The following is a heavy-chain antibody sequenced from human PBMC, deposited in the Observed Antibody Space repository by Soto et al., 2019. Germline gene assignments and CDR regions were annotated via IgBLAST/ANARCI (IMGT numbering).Heavy chain of an antibody. CDR2: IKQDGSEK. D-gene: IGHD4-17*01. Sequence: EVQLVESGGGLVQPGGSLRLSCAASGFTFSSYWMSWVRQAPGKGLEWVANIKQDGSEKYYVDSVKGRFTISGDNAKNSLYLQMNSLRAEDTAVYYCARDLYGDYVGNFDYWGQGTLVTVSS. CDR3: ARDLYGDYVGNFDY. J-gene: IGHJ4*02. CDR1: GFTFSSYW. V-gene: IGHV3-7*01.